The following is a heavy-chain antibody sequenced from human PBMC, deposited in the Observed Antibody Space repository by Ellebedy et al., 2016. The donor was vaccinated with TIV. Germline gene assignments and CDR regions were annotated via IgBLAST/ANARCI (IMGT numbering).Heavy chain of an antibody. Sequence: GGSLRLSXAASGSTFSSYWMHWVRQAPGKGLVWVSRINSDGSSTSYADSVKGRFTISRDNAKNTLYLQMNSLRAEDTAVYYCARVSYYYDSSGYQHFDYWGQGTLVTVSS. D-gene: IGHD3-22*01. V-gene: IGHV3-74*01. CDR2: INSDGSST. CDR1: GSTFSSYW. CDR3: ARVSYYYDSSGYQHFDY. J-gene: IGHJ4*02.